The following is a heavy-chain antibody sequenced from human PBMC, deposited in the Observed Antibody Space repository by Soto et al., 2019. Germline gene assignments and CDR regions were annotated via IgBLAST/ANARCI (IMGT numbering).Heavy chain of an antibody. CDR3: ARTIYCINGVCSPFCGMDV. J-gene: IGHJ6*02. CDR2: IHHSGTT. Sequence: PSEILSLTCGVSEYSISSGYKWGWIRQPPGKGLEWIGSIHHSGTTYYNPSLKSRVTVSVDTSKNQFSLKLSSVTAADTAVYYCARTIYCINGVCSPFCGMDVWGQGTTVTVSS. V-gene: IGHV4-38-2*01. D-gene: IGHD2-8*01. CDR1: EYSISSGYK.